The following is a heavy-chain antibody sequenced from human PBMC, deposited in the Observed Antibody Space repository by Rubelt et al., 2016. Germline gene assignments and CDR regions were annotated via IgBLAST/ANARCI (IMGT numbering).Heavy chain of an antibody. J-gene: IGHJ1*01. CDR1: GGSFSGYY. CDR3: ARGSGWYVPPND. Sequence: QVQLQQWGAGLLKPSETLSLTCAVYGGSFSGYYWSWIRQPPGKGLEWIGTIYYSGSTNYNPSLKSRVTIAVEPSKNQFSRKLGSVTAADTAVYYCARGSGWYVPPNDWGQGTLVTVSS. CDR2: IYYSGST. D-gene: IGHD6-19*01. V-gene: IGHV4-34*01.